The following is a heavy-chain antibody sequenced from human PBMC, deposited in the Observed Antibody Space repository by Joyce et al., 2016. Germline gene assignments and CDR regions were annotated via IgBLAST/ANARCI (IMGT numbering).Heavy chain of an antibody. Sequence: QVQLVQSGAEVKKPGASVPVSCNTSGYTFTDYYIHWVRKAPGQGLEWMGRIKPKTGGTKYAERLQGRVTLTRDTAISAEYMELSTLTSDDTAVYYCATSWRTGIDSPYWGQGTLVIVSS. V-gene: IGHV1-2*02. CDR2: IKPKTGGT. D-gene: IGHD1-1*01. J-gene: IGHJ4*02. CDR3: ATSWRTGIDSPY. CDR1: GYTFTDYY.